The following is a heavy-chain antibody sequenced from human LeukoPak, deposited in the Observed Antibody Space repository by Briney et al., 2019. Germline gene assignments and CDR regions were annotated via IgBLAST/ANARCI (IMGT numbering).Heavy chain of an antibody. CDR2: ISGSGGST. J-gene: IGHJ4*02. CDR1: GSTFSSYA. V-gene: IGHV3-23*01. CDR3: AKLGDYAGHDY. Sequence: GGSLRLSCAASGSTFSSYAMSWVRQAPGKGLEWVSAISGSGGSTYCADSVKGRFTISRDNSKNTLYLQMNSLRAENTAVYYCAKLGDYAGHDYWGQGTLVTVSS. D-gene: IGHD4-17*01.